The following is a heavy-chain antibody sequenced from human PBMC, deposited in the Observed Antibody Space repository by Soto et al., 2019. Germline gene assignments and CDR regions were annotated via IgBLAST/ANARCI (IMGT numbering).Heavy chain of an antibody. V-gene: IGHV4-59*01. CDR1: GGSISSYY. D-gene: IGHD3-3*01. J-gene: IGHJ5*02. CDR2: IYYSGST. CDR3: ASGEYDFWSGS. Sequence: QVQLQESGPGLVKPSETLSLTCTVSGGSISSYYWSWIRQPPGKGLEWIGYIYYSGSTNYNPSLKSRVTISVDTSKNQFSLKLSSVTAADTAVYYCASGEYDFWSGSWSQGTLVTVSS.